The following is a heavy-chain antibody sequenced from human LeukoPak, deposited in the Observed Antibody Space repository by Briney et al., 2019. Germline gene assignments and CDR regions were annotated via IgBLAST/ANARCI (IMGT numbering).Heavy chain of an antibody. V-gene: IGHV3-7*01. J-gene: IGHJ4*02. CDR1: GFTFSSYA. CDR2: IKTDGGEK. Sequence: GGSLRLSCAASGFTFSSYAMHWVRQAPGKGLEWVANIKTDGGEKHYADSVEGRFTISRDNAKNSLYLQMNSLRAEDTAVYYCARYGNLGYWGQGTLVTVSS. D-gene: IGHD1-26*01. CDR3: ARYGNLGY.